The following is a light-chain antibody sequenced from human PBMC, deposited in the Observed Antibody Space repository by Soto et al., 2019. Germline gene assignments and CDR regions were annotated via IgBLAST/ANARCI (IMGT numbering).Light chain of an antibody. V-gene: IGKV1D-16*01. CDR2: AAS. J-gene: IGKJ5*01. CDR1: QGIAKS. CDR3: QQYISYPNT. Sequence: DIQMTQSPSTLSASVGDRVTITCRASQGIAKSLAWYQQKPEKAPKVLIYAASNLQSGVPSRFSGSGSGTEFTLTISSLQPEDFATYYCQQYISYPNTFGQGTRLEIK.